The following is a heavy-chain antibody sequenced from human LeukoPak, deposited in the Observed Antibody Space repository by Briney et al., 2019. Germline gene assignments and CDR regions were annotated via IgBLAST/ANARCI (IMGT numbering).Heavy chain of an antibody. J-gene: IGHJ4*02. Sequence: GGSLRLSCAVSGFTFSDYYMDWVRQAPGKGLEWVGRVRNKANSYTTEYAAAVKGRFTISRDDSKNSLYLQMNSLKSEDTALYYCARQMGDWGQGPLVTVSS. D-gene: IGHD1-26*01. V-gene: IGHV3-72*01. CDR1: GFTFSDYY. CDR3: ARQMGD. CDR2: VRNKANSYTT.